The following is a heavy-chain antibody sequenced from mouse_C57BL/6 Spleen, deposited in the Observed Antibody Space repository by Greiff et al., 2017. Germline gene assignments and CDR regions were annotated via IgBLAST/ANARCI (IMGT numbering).Heavy chain of an antibody. Sequence: EVQLVESGGDLVKPGGSLKLSCAASGFTFSSYGMSWVRQTPDKRLEWVATISSGGSYTYYPDSVKGRFTISRDNAKNTLYLQMSSLKSEDTAMYDCARPIDGYYVYLDYGRQGTTLTVYS. J-gene: IGHJ2*01. CDR2: ISSGGSYT. CDR1: GFTFSSYG. V-gene: IGHV5-6*01. D-gene: IGHD2-3*01. CDR3: ARPIDGYYVYLDY.